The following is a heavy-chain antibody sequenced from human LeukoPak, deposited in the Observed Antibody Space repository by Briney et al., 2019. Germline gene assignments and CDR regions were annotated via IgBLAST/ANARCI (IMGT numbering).Heavy chain of an antibody. D-gene: IGHD3-22*01. CDR1: GGSISSSSYY. V-gene: IGHV4-39*07. J-gene: IGHJ6*03. CDR3: ARVIGYYDSHGVDIFYMDV. Sequence: PSETLSLTCTVSGGSISSSSYYWGWVRQPSGKGLEWIGSIYYSGSTYYNPSLKSRVTISVDTSKNQFSLKLSSVTAADTAVYYCARVIGYYDSHGVDIFYMDVWGKGTTVTVSS. CDR2: IYYSGST.